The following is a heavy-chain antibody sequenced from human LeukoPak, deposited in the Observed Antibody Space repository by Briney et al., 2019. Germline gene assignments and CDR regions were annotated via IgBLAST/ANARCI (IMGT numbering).Heavy chain of an antibody. CDR3: ARNYYDSSAYYVDY. CDR2: SRNKANSYTT. Sequence: PGGSLRLSCAASGFTFSDHYMDWVRQAPGKGLEWVGRSRNKANSYTTEYAASVKGRFTISRDDSKNSLYLQMNSLKTEDTAVYYCARNYYDSSAYYVDYWGQGTLVTVSS. V-gene: IGHV3-72*01. J-gene: IGHJ4*02. CDR1: GFTFSDHY. D-gene: IGHD3-22*01.